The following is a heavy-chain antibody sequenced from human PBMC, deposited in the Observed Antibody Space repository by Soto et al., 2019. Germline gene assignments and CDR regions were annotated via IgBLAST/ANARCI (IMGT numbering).Heavy chain of an antibody. CDR1: GGSISAGDYY. Sequence: SETLSLTCTVSGGSISAGDYYWNWIRQPPGKGLEWIGYIYYTGTTKYNPSLKSRVTLSVDTSKNRFSLNLTSVTAADTAVYYCARMATFGSLNWFDPWGQGTLVTVSS. CDR3: ARMATFGSLNWFDP. D-gene: IGHD3-16*01. CDR2: IYYTGTT. J-gene: IGHJ5*02. V-gene: IGHV4-30-4*01.